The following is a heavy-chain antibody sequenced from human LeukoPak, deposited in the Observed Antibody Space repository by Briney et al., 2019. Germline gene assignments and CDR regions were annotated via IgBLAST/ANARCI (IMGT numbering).Heavy chain of an antibody. CDR1: GFTFSNYA. V-gene: IGHV3-23*01. CDR3: AKERGYTSGLGTLDY. J-gene: IGHJ4*02. Sequence: TGRSLRLSCAASGFTFSNYAMSWVRQVPGKGLEWVATISGSGGSTYYADSLKGRFSISRDNSKNTLFLQMKSLRAEDTAVYYCAKERGYTSGLGTLDYWGQGTLVTVST. D-gene: IGHD6-19*01. CDR2: ISGSGGST.